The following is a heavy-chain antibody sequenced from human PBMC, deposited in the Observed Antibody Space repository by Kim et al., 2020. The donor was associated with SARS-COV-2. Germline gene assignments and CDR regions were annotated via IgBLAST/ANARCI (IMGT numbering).Heavy chain of an antibody. Sequence: SETLSLTCAVYGGSFSGYYWSWIRQPPGKGLEWIGEINHSGSTNYNPSLKSRVTISVDTSKNQFSLKLSSVTAADTAVYYCARAPGGCSSTSCYFDYWGQGTLVTVSS. CDR2: INHSGST. CDR1: GGSFSGYY. V-gene: IGHV4-34*01. J-gene: IGHJ4*02. CDR3: ARAPGGCSSTSCYFDY. D-gene: IGHD2-2*01.